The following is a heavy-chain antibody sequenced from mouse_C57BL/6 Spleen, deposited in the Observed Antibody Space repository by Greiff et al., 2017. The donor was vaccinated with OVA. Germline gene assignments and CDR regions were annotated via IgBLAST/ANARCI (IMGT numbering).Heavy chain of an antibody. CDR3: ARTAPYGSSYRDYYAMDY. V-gene: IGHV1-53*01. CDR1: GYTFTSYW. D-gene: IGHD1-1*01. J-gene: IGHJ4*01. Sequence: QVQLQQPGTELVKPGASVKLSCKASGYTFTSYWMHWVKQRPGQGLEWIGNINPSNGGTNYNEKFKSKATLTVDKSSSTAYMQLSRLTSEDSAVYYCARTAPYGSSYRDYYAMDYWGQGTSVTVSS. CDR2: INPSNGGT.